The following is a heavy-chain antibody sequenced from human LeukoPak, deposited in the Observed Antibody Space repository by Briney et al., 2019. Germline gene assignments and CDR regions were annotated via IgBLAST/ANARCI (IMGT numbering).Heavy chain of an antibody. CDR2: INPSGGST. D-gene: IGHD6-19*01. J-gene: IGHJ4*02. V-gene: IGHV1-46*01. CDR1: GYTFTSYY. Sequence: ASVKVSCKASGYTFTSYYIHWVRQAPGQGLEWMGIINPSGGSTSYAQKFQGRVTMTRDTSTSTVYMELSSLRSEDAAVYYCARRGAVAASLDYWGQGTLVTVSS. CDR3: ARRGAVAASLDY.